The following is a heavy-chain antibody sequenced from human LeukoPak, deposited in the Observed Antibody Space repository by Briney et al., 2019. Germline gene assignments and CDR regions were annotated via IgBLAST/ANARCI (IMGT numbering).Heavy chain of an antibody. D-gene: IGHD1-1*01. J-gene: IGHJ5*02. CDR3: ARVSRTTGTTWWFDR. Sequence: SETRSLTCTVSVYSISSGYYWGWIRQPPGKGLEWIGSIYHSGSTYYNPSLKSRVTISVDTSKNQFSLKLSSVTAADAAVYYCARVSRTTGTTWWFDRGGQGTLVTVSS. CDR2: IYHSGST. V-gene: IGHV4-38-2*02. CDR1: VYSISSGYY.